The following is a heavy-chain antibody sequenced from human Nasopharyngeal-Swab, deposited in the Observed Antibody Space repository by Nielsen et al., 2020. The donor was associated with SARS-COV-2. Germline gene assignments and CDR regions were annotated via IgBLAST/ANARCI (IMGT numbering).Heavy chain of an antibody. D-gene: IGHD2-15*01. V-gene: IGHV3-23*01. CDR2: IDAGGGNT. J-gene: IGHJ4*02. CDR3: ARDVGGRDNY. Sequence: LSLTCAASGFTFSTYAMTWVRQAPGKGLEWVSTIDAGGGNTWYADSVKGRFTISRDNSKNTLYLQMNSLRAEDTAVYYCARDVGGRDNYWGQGALVTVSS. CDR1: GFTFSTYA.